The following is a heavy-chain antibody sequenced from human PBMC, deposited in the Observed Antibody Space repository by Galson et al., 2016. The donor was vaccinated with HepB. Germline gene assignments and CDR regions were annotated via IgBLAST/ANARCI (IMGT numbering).Heavy chain of an antibody. CDR2: IKQDGSED. CDR3: VRGSGWRPDH. Sequence: SLRLSCAASGLTLSTYWMTWVRQAPGKGLEWVAIIKQDGSEDIYADSVRGRFTISGDNAKNLQFLQMNSLRGEDTAAYYCVRGSGWRPDHWGQGILVTVSS. V-gene: IGHV3-7*03. CDR1: GLTLSTYW. J-gene: IGHJ4*02. D-gene: IGHD6-19*01.